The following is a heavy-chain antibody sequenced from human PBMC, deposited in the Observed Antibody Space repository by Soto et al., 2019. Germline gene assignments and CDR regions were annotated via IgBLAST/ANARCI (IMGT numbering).Heavy chain of an antibody. V-gene: IGHV1-46*01. CDR1: RDTFTSYY. CDR2: INPHGGST. Sequence: ASVKVSCKAPRDTFTSYYINWVRQAPGQGLEWMGVINPHGGSTAYAQKFKGRVTLTRDTSASTVYMEVSSLTSEDTAMYYCARSSGGNFGIIIEGNNWFAPWGQGTRVTVSS. D-gene: IGHD1-26*01. CDR3: ARSSGGNFGIIIEGNNWFAP. J-gene: IGHJ5*02.